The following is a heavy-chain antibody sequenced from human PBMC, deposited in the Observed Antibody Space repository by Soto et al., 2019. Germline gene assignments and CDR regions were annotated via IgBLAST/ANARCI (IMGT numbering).Heavy chain of an antibody. CDR3: ARVSGSYYYGMDV. CDR2: IYHSGST. J-gene: IGHJ6*02. V-gene: IGHV4-4*02. Sequence: QVQLQESGPGLVKPSGTLSLTCAASGGSISSSYWWSGVRQPPGRGLEWIGEIYHSGSTNYNTSLKSRVTISVDKSKNQFSLKVTSVTAADTAVYYCARVSGSYYYGMDVWGQGTTVTVSS. CDR1: GGSISSSYW.